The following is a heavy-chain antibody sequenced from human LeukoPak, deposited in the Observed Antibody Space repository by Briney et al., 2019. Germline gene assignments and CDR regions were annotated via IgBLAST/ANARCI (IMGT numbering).Heavy chain of an antibody. D-gene: IGHD6-19*01. V-gene: IGHV3-9*01. CDR2: ISWNSGSI. CDR3: AKDIRGAVAAGLDY. CDR1: GFTFDDYA. Sequence: PGGSLRLSCAASGFTFDDYAMHWVRHAPGKGLEWVSGISWNSGSIGYADSVKGRFTISRDNAKNSLYLQMNSLRAEDTALYYCAKDIRGAVAAGLDYWGQGTLVTVSS. J-gene: IGHJ4*02.